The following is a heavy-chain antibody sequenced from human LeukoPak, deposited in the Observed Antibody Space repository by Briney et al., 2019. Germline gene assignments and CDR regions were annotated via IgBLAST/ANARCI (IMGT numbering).Heavy chain of an antibody. V-gene: IGHV3-74*01. CDR1: GFTFSSYW. CDR2: IYGDGIIT. Sequence: GGSLRLSCAASGFTFSSYWMHWVRQAPGKGLVWVSLIYGDGIITNYADSVRGRFTISTDNAKSTLYLQMNSLGAEDTAVYYCARAGGIYAFDIWGQGTMVTVSS. CDR3: ARAGGIYAFDI. J-gene: IGHJ3*02.